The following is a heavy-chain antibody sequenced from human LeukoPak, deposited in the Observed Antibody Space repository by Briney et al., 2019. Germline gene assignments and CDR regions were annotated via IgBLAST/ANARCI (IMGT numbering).Heavy chain of an antibody. CDR3: ARDYDWVHDAFDV. CDR2: INPNSGGT. D-gene: IGHD3-16*01. V-gene: IGHV1-2*02. Sequence: ASVKVSCKASGYTFTSHDIHWVRQAPGQGLEWVGWINPNSGGTAYAQKFQGRVTMTMDTSISADSMEMSRLTSDDTAIYYCARDYDWVHDAFDVWGQGTRITVSS. CDR1: GYTFTSHD. J-gene: IGHJ3*01.